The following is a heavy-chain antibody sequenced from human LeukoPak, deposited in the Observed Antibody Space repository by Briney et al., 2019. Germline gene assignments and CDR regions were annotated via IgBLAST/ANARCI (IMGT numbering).Heavy chain of an antibody. V-gene: IGHV4-31*03. CDR2: IYYSGST. CDR3: ARVAMVTGYYFDY. D-gene: IGHD5-18*01. CDR1: GGSISSGGYY. J-gene: IGHJ4*02. Sequence: PSQTLSLTCTVSGGSISSGGYYWSWIRQHPGKGLEWIGYIYYSGSTNYNPSLKSRVTISVDTSKNQFSLKLSSVTAADTAVYYCARVAMVTGYYFDYWGQGTLVTVSS.